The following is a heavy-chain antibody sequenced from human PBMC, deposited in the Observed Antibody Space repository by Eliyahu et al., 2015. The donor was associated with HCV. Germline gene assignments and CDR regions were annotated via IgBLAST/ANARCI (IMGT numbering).Heavy chain of an antibody. CDR1: GGSVKTNXW. CDR3: ASSTFSKCSGGSCYSGNWFDP. CDR2: IHHSGNT. J-gene: IGHJ5*02. V-gene: IGHV4-4*02. Sequence: QVQLQESGPGLVKPSGTLSLTCDVSGGSVKTNXWXSWVRQSPGKGLEWIGEIHHSGNTNYRPSLRGRVTMSVDKSKNQFYLELTSVTAADTAVYYCASSTFSKCSGGSCYSGNWFDPWGRGILVTVSS. D-gene: IGHD2-15*01.